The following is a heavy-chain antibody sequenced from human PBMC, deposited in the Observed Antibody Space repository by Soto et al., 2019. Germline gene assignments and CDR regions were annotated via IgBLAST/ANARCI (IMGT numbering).Heavy chain of an antibody. Sequence: EVQLLEAGGGLVQPGGSLRLSCAASGFTFSSYAMSWVRQAPGKGLEWVSAISGSGGSTYYADSVKGRFTISRDNSKNTLYLQMNSLRAEDTAVYYCAKPPSLTYCGGDCYSYFDYWGQGTLVTVCS. V-gene: IGHV3-23*01. CDR3: AKPPSLTYCGGDCYSYFDY. CDR1: GFTFSSYA. CDR2: ISGSGGST. J-gene: IGHJ4*02. D-gene: IGHD2-21*02.